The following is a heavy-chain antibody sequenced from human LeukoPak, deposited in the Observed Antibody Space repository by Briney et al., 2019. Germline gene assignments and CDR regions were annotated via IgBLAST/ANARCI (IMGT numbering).Heavy chain of an antibody. CDR1: GFTFSSYA. V-gene: IGHV3-30*04. J-gene: IGHJ5*02. CDR3: AKVFGANYYGSGSYYDWFDP. D-gene: IGHD3-10*01. Sequence: PGRSLRLSCAASGFTFSSYAMHWVRQAPGKGLEWVAVISYDGSNKYYADSVKGRFTIPRDNSKNTLYLQMNSLRAEDTAVYYCAKVFGANYYGSGSYYDWFDPWGQGTLVTVSS. CDR2: ISYDGSNK.